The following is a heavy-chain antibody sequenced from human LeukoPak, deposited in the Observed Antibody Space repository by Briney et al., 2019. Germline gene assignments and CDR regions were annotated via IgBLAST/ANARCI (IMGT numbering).Heavy chain of an antibody. V-gene: IGHV3-11*04. CDR1: GFTFSDYY. CDR3: ARDLGQYYDTSDNWFDP. J-gene: IGHJ5*02. Sequence: GGSLRLSCAASGFTFSDYYMSWIRQAPGKGLEWVSYISSSGSTIYYADSVKGRFTISRDNAKNSLYLQMNSLRAEDTAVYYCARDLGQYYDTSDNWFDPWGQGTLVTVSS. D-gene: IGHD3-22*01. CDR2: ISSSGSTI.